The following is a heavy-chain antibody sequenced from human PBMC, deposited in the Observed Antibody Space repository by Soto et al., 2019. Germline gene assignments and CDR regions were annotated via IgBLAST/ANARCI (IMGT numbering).Heavy chain of an antibody. CDR1: GGSVSSGSYY. J-gene: IGHJ4*02. V-gene: IGHV4-61*01. Sequence: SETLSLTCTVSGGSVSSGSYYWSWIRQPPGKGLEWIGYIYYSGSTNYNPSLKSRVTISVDTSKNQFSLMLNSVTAVDTAVYYCARSPGIYFDYWGQGTLVTVSS. CDR2: IYYSGST. D-gene: IGHD1-26*01. CDR3: ARSPGIYFDY.